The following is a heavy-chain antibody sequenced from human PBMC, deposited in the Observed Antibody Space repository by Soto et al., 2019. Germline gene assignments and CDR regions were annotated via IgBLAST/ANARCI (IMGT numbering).Heavy chain of an antibody. CDR1: GGTFSSYT. CDR3: ARDCAEAYYDFWSGPDYYYYYMDV. Sequence: SVKVSCKASGGTFSSYTISWVRQAPGQGLEWMGRIIPILGIANYAQKFQGRVTITADKSTSTAYMELSSLRSEDTAVYYCARDCAEAYYDFWSGPDYYYYYMDVWGKGTTVTVSS. J-gene: IGHJ6*03. D-gene: IGHD3-3*01. V-gene: IGHV1-69*04. CDR2: IIPILGIA.